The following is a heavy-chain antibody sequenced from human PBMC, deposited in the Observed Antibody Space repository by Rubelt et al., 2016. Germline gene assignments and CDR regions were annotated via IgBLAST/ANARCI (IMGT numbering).Heavy chain of an antibody. CDR3: AKGLCSGGNCYLGY. V-gene: IGHV4-31*03. D-gene: IGHD2-15*01. CDR2: IYYSGST. Sequence: ESGPGLVKPSQTLSLTCPVSGGSISSGGYYWSWIRQHPGKGLEWIGYIYYSGSTYYNPSLKSRLTISLDTSKSQFSLKLSSVTAADTAVYYCAKGLCSGGNCYLGYWGQGTRVTVSS. CDR1: GGSISSGGYY. J-gene: IGHJ4*02.